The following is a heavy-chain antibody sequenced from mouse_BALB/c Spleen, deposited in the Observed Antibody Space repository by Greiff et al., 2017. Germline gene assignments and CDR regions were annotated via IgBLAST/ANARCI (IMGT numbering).Heavy chain of an antibody. Sequence: ESGPGLVKPSQSLSLTCSVTGYSITSGYYWNWIRQFPGNKLEWMGYISYDGSNNYNPSLKNRISITRDTSKNQFFLKLNSVTTEDTATYYCASRTMITTGFAYWGQGTLVTVSA. V-gene: IGHV3-6*02. CDR1: GYSITSGYY. J-gene: IGHJ3*01. CDR2: ISYDGSN. CDR3: ASRTMITTGFAY. D-gene: IGHD2-4*01.